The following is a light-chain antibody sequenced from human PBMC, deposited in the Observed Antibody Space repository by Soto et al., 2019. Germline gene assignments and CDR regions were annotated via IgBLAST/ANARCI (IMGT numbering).Light chain of an antibody. CDR2: EVS. V-gene: IGLV2-14*01. CDR1: SGDVGGYNY. CDR3: SSYTSTSTPCV. Sequence: QSVLAQPASVSGSPGQSITISCTGTSGDVGGYNYVSWYQQHPGKAPKLIIYEVSHRPSGASNHFSGYKSGNTASLTISGLQAEDEADYYCSSYTSTSTPCVFGTGTKVTV. J-gene: IGLJ1*01.